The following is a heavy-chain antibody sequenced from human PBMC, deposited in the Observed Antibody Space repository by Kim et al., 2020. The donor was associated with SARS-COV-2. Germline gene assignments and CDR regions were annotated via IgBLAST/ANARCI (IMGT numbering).Heavy chain of an antibody. J-gene: IGHJ4*02. CDR3: ARDRGSYSFGVDY. D-gene: IGHD1-26*01. V-gene: IGHV3-33*01. Sequence: YADAVKGRFTISRDNSKNTLYLQMNSLSAEDTAVYYCARDRGSYSFGVDYWGQGTLVTVSS.